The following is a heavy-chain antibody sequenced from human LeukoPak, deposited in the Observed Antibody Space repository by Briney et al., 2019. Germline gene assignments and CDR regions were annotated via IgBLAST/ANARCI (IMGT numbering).Heavy chain of an antibody. CDR3: AKDHGEQWLVVLDY. D-gene: IGHD6-19*01. V-gene: IGHV3-30*18. CDR1: GFTFSSYG. Sequence: GGSLRLSCAASGFTFSSYGMHWVRQAPGKGLEWVAVISYDGSNKYYADSVKGRFTISRDNSKNTLYLQMNSLRAEDTAVYYCAKDHGEQWLVVLDYWGQGTLVTVSS. J-gene: IGHJ4*02. CDR2: ISYDGSNK.